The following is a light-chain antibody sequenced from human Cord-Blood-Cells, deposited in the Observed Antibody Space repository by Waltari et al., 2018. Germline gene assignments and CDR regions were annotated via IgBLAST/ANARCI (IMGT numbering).Light chain of an antibody. J-gene: IGLJ3*02. Sequence: QSALTQPASVSGSPGQSITITCTGTSSDVGSYNLVPGYQQHPGKAPKLMIYEGSKRPSGVSNRFSGSKSGNTASLTISGLQAEDEADYYCCSYAGSSTLVVFGGGTKLTVL. CDR1: SSDVGSYNL. CDR2: EGS. CDR3: CSYAGSSTLVV. V-gene: IGLV2-23*01.